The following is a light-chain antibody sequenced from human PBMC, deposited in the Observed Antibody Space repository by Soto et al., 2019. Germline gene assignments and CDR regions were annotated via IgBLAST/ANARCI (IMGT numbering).Light chain of an antibody. CDR3: QQVKTYPRT. CDR2: EES. CDR1: QAVPNN. V-gene: IGKV1-9*01. Sequence: DIHLTQSPSFLSASVGDRVTITCRPSQAVPNNMAWYQQKPGKPPKLLIYEESTLHSGVPSRFSGRKSGTQFTLTLDSLQPEDFATSYCQQVKTYPRTFGGGTKVEIK. J-gene: IGKJ4*01.